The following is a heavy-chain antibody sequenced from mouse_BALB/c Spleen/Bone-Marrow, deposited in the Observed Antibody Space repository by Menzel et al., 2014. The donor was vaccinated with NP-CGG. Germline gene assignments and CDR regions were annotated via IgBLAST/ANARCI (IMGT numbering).Heavy chain of an antibody. CDR3: ARHAYYNQTEVSFVY. J-gene: IGHJ3*01. CDR1: RFSFSNYG. Sequence: DVKLVESGGGLVKSGGSLKLSCAASRFSFSNYGMSWVRQTPEKRLEWVATISGDGRYTFYSDSVKGRFTISRDNAKNNLYLQLSSLRSEDTALYYCARHAYYNQTEVSFVYWGQGTLVTVSA. D-gene: IGHD2-12*01. V-gene: IGHV5-9-2*01. CDR2: ISGDGRYT.